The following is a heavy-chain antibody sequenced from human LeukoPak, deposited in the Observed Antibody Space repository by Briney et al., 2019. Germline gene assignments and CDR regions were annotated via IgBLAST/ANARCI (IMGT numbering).Heavy chain of an antibody. Sequence: GGSLRLSCAASGFTFDDYGMTWVRQAPGKGLEWVASINQDGSQKYYVESLKGRFTISRDNAKNSHYLQMNCLRAEDTAVYYCARKGWYSDLWGRGTLVSVSS. CDR3: ARKGWYSDL. CDR1: GFTFDDYG. V-gene: IGHV3-7*01. J-gene: IGHJ2*01. CDR2: INQDGSQK.